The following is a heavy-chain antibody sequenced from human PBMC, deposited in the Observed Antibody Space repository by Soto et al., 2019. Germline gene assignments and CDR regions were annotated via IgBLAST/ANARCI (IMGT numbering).Heavy chain of an antibody. Sequence: QVQLQESGPGLVKPSETLSLTCTISGGPMNNYYCSWFRQPRGQGLEWIGYMGYNGFTRYNPSLRRRVAISLDTAKNQFSLNLSSVTAADTAIYYCARQGGGELHGLVDVWGQGITVTVSS. D-gene: IGHD4-17*01. CDR1: GGPMNNYY. CDR3: ARQGGGELHGLVDV. V-gene: IGHV4-59*08. J-gene: IGHJ6*02. CDR2: MGYNGFT.